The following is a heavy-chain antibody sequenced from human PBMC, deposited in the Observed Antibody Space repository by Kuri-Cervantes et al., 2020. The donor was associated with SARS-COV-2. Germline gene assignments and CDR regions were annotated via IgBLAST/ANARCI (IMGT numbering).Heavy chain of an antibody. Sequence: GGSLRLSCAASGFTFNSYVMSWVRQAPGKGLVWVSRINSDGSSTSYADSVKGRFTISRDNAKNTLYLQMNSLRAEDTAVYYCARDVEQLVLVPLDGMDVWGQGTTVTVSS. CDR2: INSDGSST. CDR1: GFTFNSYV. CDR3: ARDVEQLVLVPLDGMDV. D-gene: IGHD6-6*01. V-gene: IGHV3-74*01. J-gene: IGHJ6*02.